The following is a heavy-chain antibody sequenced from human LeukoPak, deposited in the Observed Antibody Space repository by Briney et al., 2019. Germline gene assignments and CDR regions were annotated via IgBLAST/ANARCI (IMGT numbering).Heavy chain of an antibody. D-gene: IGHD3-10*01. V-gene: IGHV3-23*01. CDR1: GFTFSSYA. CDR2: IRGSGGST. Sequence: GGSLRLSCAASGFTFSSYAMNWVRQAPGKGLEWVSAIRGSGGSTYYADSVKGRFTISRDNSKNTLYLQMNSLRAEDTAVYYCARKPRGGHWFDPWGQGTLVTVSS. J-gene: IGHJ5*02. CDR3: ARKPRGGHWFDP.